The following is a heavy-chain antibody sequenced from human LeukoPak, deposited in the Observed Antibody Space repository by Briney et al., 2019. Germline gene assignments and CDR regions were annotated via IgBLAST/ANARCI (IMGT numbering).Heavy chain of an antibody. V-gene: IGHV1-18*01. CDR2: VSGYNGNT. J-gene: IGHJ4*02. Sequence: ASVKVSCKASGYTFSSYGIAWVRQAPGQGLEWMGWVSGYNGNTNYAQKLQGRVSMTTDTSTTTAYMELRSLTSDDTALYYCARSSLGTITAGPFDYWGQGTLVTVSS. CDR3: ARSSLGTITAGPFDY. CDR1: GYTFSSYG. D-gene: IGHD5-12*01.